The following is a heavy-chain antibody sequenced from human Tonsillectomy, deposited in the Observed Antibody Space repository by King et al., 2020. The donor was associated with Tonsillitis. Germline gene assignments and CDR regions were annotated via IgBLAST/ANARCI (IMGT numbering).Heavy chain of an antibody. CDR1: GGSISSGGYS. J-gene: IGHJ4*02. CDR3: AREEVMITFGGVVD. CDR2: IYHSGST. Sequence: QLQESGSGLVKPSQTLSLTCAVSGGSISSGGYSWRWIRQPPGKGLEWIGYIYHSGSTYYNPSLKSRVTISVDRSKNQFSLKLSSVTAADTAVYYCAREEVMITFGGVVDWGQGTLVTVSS. D-gene: IGHD3-16*01. V-gene: IGHV4-30-2*01.